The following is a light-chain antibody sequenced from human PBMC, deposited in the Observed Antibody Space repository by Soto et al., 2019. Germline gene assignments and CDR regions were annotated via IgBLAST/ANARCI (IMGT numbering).Light chain of an antibody. CDR1: QSVSSD. CDR2: GAS. CDR3: QQYNNWPPWT. Sequence: EIVMTQSPDTLSVSPGERVTLSCRASQSVSSDLAWYQQKPGQAPRLLIYGASTRATDIAARFSGSGSGTEFTLTISSLQSEDFAVYYCQQYNNWPPWTFGQGTKVEIK. J-gene: IGKJ1*01. V-gene: IGKV3-15*01.